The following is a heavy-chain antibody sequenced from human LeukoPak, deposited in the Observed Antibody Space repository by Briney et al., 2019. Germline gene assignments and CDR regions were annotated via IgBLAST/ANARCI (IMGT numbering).Heavy chain of an antibody. D-gene: IGHD6-19*01. V-gene: IGHV4-34*01. CDR3: ARGYSSGYSEFDY. CDR1: GGSFSGYY. J-gene: IGHJ4*02. CDR2: INHSGST. Sequence: SETLSLTCAVYGGSFSGYYWSWIRQPPGKGLEWIGEINHSGSTNYNPSLKSRVTISVDRSKNQFSLKLSSVTAADTAVYYCARGYSSGYSEFDYWGQGTLVTVSS.